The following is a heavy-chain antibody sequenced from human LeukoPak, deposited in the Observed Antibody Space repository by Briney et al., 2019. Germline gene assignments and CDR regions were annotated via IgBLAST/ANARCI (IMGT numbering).Heavy chain of an antibody. J-gene: IGHJ4*02. V-gene: IGHV3-48*01. CDR1: GFTFNTYT. CDR3: ARGSTYYESSGHVPFDY. CDR2: ISGSSGII. Sequence: PGGSLRLSCAASGFTFNTYTMNWVRQAPGKGLEWVSYISGSSGIIDYADSVRGRFTISGDNAKNSLYLQMNSLRAEDTAVFYCARGSTYYESSGHVPFDYWGQGTLVTVSS. D-gene: IGHD3-22*01.